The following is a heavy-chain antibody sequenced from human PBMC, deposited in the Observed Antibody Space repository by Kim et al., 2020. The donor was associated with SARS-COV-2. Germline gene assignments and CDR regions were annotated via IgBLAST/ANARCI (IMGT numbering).Heavy chain of an antibody. CDR3: VKNIDWGSEYWIFDL. D-gene: IGHD7-27*01. CDR2: MDPDSGNT. V-gene: IGHV1-8*01. CDR1: GYTFTSYH. Sequence: ASVKVSCKASGYTFTSYHINWVRQAAGQGLEWMGWMDPDSGNTDYAQKVQGRVTMTRDTSISTAYMELSSLRYEDTAVYFCVKNIDWGSEYWIFDLWGRGTLVTVSS. J-gene: IGHJ2*01.